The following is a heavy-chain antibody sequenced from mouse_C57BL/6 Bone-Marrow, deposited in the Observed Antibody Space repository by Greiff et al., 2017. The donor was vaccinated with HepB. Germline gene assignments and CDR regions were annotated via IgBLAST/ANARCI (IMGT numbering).Heavy chain of an antibody. CDR2: IHPNSGST. CDR3: AYDGYYVYFDY. CDR1: GYTFTSYW. Sequence: QVQLQQPGAELVKPGASVKLSCKASGYTFTSYWMHWVKQRPGQGLEWIGMIHPNSGSTNYNEKFKSKARLTVDKSSSTAYMQLSSLTSEDSAVYYCAYDGYYVYFDYWGQGTTLTVSS. D-gene: IGHD2-3*01. J-gene: IGHJ2*01. V-gene: IGHV1-64*01.